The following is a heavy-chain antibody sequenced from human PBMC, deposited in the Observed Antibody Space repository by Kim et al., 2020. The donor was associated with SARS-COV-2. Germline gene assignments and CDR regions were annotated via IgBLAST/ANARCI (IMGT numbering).Heavy chain of an antibody. V-gene: IGHV1-18*01. CDR2: ISAYNGNT. D-gene: IGHD6-6*01. CDR1: GYTFTSYS. Sequence: ASVKVSCKASGYTFTSYSISWVRQAPGQGLEWMGWISAYNGNTDYAQKFQGRVTMTTDTSTSTAYMELRSLTADDTAVDNCARVYSSSSFGYWGQGTLV. CDR3: ARVYSSSSFGY. J-gene: IGHJ4*02.